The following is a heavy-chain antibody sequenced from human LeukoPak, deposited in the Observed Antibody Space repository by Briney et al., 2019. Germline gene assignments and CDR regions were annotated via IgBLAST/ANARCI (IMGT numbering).Heavy chain of an antibody. Sequence: KPGGSLRLSCAASGSTFSSYWMSWVRQAPGKGLEWVANIRQDGSEKYYVDSVKGRFTISRDNAKNSLYLQMNSLRAEDTAVYYCARDRQQQLGWFDPWGQGTLVTVSS. CDR2: IRQDGSEK. CDR1: GSTFSSYW. CDR3: ARDRQQQLGWFDP. D-gene: IGHD6-13*01. V-gene: IGHV3-7*01. J-gene: IGHJ5*02.